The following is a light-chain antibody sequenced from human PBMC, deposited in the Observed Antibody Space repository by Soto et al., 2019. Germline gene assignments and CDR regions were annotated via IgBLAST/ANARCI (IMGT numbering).Light chain of an antibody. Sequence: QSALTQPPSASGSPGQSVTMSCTGSSNDLGGYNYVSWYQHHPGKAPKLIIYEVRERPSGVPDRFSGSKSGNTASLTVSGLQAEDEADYYCSSYGGSDNLIFGGGTKLTVL. V-gene: IGLV2-8*01. J-gene: IGLJ2*01. CDR1: SNDLGGYNY. CDR2: EVR. CDR3: SSYGGSDNLI.